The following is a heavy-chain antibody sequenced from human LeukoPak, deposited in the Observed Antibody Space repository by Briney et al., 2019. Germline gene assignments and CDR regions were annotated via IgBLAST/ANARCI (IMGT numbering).Heavy chain of an antibody. Sequence: GGSLRLSCAASGLTFSDSWMSWVRQAPGKGLEWVANMNQDGSAKDYVDSVKGRFTISRDNARNSLYLQMSSLRAEDTAVYYCATYTHWVAGDVWGQGTTVTVSS. CDR2: MNQDGSAK. CDR1: GLTFSDSW. J-gene: IGHJ6*02. D-gene: IGHD3-16*01. V-gene: IGHV3-7*01. CDR3: ATYTHWVAGDV.